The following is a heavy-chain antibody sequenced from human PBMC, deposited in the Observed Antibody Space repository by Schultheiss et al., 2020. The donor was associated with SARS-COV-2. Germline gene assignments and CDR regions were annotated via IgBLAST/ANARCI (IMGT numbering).Heavy chain of an antibody. J-gene: IGHJ6*03. CDR2: IYSGGST. Sequence: GGSLRLSCAASGFTCSSCDMHWVRQAPGKGLEWVSVIYSGGSTYYADSVKGRFTISRDNSKNTLYLQMNSLRAEDTAVYYCARDRQGYDILTGYYKYYYYYMDVWGKGTTVTVSS. V-gene: IGHV3-66*02. D-gene: IGHD3-9*01. CDR1: GFTCSSCD. CDR3: ARDRQGYDILTGYYKYYYYYMDV.